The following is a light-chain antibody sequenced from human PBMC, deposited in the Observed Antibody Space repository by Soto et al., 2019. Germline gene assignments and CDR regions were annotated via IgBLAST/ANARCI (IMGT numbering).Light chain of an antibody. CDR3: SSYTTRSTVV. J-gene: IGLJ2*01. CDR1: SSDVGGYNY. V-gene: IGLV2-14*01. CDR2: DVY. Sequence: QSALTQPASVSGSPGQSITISCTRTSSDVGGYNYVSWFQQHPGKAPNLMIYDVYRRPSGVSYRFSGSKSGNTASLTISGLQAEDEADYYCSSYTTRSTVVFGGGTKLTVL.